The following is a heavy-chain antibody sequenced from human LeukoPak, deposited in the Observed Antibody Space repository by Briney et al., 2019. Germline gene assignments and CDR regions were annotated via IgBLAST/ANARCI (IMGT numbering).Heavy chain of an antibody. V-gene: IGHV3-53*01. Sequence: GGSLRLSCAASGFTVSSNYMSWVRQAPGKGLEWVSVIYSGGSTYYADSVKGRFTISRDNSKNTLYLQLNSLGAEDTAVYYCARDYRAAAGRYYYYYGMDVWGQGTTVTVSS. D-gene: IGHD6-13*01. CDR3: ARDYRAAAGRYYYYYGMDV. J-gene: IGHJ6*02. CDR2: IYSGGST. CDR1: GFTVSSNY.